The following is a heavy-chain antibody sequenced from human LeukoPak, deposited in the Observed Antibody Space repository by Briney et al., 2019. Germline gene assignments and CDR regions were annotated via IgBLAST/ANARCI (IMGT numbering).Heavy chain of an antibody. D-gene: IGHD6-13*01. CDR1: GDSISSYY. V-gene: IGHV4-59*01. CDR2: IYHSGST. Sequence: PSETLSLTCTVSGDSISSYYWSWIRQPPWKGLEWIGYIYHSGSTNYNPSLKSRVTISADMSKDQFSLKLASVTAADTAVYYCATGYSSTWYYFDYWGQGTLVTVSS. J-gene: IGHJ4*02. CDR3: ATGYSSTWYYFDY.